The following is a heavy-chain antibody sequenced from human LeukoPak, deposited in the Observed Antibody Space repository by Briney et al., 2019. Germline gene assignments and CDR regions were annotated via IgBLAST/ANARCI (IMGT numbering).Heavy chain of an antibody. V-gene: IGHV1-18*01. J-gene: IGHJ4*02. D-gene: IGHD3-22*01. CDR3: ARDAKKYYYDSSGYYY. CDR2: ISAYDGNT. Sequence: ASVKVSCTASGYTFSSYGISWVRQAPGQGLEWMGWISAYDGNTNYAQKLQGRVTMTTDTSTSTGFMELRSLRSDDTAVYYCARDAKKYYYDSSGYYYWGQGTLVTVSS. CDR1: GYTFSSYG.